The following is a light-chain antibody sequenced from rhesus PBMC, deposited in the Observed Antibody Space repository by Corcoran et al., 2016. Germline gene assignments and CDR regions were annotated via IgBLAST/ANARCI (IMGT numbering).Light chain of an antibody. CDR2: DAS. Sequence: DIQMTQSPSSLSASVGDTVTITCRASQGISSYLTWFQQKPGKAPKLQFYDASSLESGVPSRFSGSGSGTDFTRTISSLEPEDFAVYYCQQYTKWPQVTFGPGTKLDIK. CDR1: QGISSY. V-gene: IGKV1-28*02. J-gene: IGKJ3*01. CDR3: QQYTKWPQVT.